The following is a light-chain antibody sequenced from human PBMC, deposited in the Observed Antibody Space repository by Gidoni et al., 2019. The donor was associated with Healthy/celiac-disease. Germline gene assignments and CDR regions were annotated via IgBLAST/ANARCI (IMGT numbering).Light chain of an antibody. J-gene: IGKJ4*01. Sequence: ELVFTPSPGTLSLSPGVSATLSFRASQSVSSSYLAWYQQKPGQAPRLLIYGASSRATGITDRVSGSGSGTDFTLTSSRLEPEDFEVYYCQQYGSSPLTFGGGTKVEIK. V-gene: IGKV3-20*01. CDR2: GAS. CDR1: QSVSSSY. CDR3: QQYGSSPLT.